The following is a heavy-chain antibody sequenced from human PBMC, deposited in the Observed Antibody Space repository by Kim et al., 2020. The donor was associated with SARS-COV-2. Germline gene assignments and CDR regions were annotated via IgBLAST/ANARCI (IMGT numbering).Heavy chain of an antibody. CDR2: GST. J-gene: IGHJ4*02. CDR3: AREVDHIDY. D-gene: IGHD5-12*01. Sequence: GSTSYAQKFQGRVTMTRDTSTSTVYMELSSLRSEDTAVYYCAREVDHIDYWGQGTLVTVSS. V-gene: IGHV1-46*01.